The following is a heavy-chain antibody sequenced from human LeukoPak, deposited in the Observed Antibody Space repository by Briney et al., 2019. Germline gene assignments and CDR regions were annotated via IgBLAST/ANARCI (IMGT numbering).Heavy chain of an antibody. D-gene: IGHD2-2*01. CDR1: GFTFSNYW. Sequence: PGGSLRLSCAASGFTFSNYWMTWVRQAPGKGLEWVGNINQDGSEKHYVDSVKGRFTISRDNAKNSLYLQMNSLRAEDAAVYYCATMTCSTTSCWIAYWGQGTLVTVFS. V-gene: IGHV3-7*01. CDR3: ATMTCSTTSCWIAY. CDR2: INQDGSEK. J-gene: IGHJ4*02.